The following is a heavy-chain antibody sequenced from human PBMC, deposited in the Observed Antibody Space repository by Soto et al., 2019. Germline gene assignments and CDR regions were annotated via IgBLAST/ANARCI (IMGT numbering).Heavy chain of an antibody. CDR2: IYHSGST. D-gene: IGHD3-9*01. CDR3: ARGSGDILTGLDY. J-gene: IGHJ4*02. Sequence: SETLSLTCAVSGGSISSGGYSWSWIRQPPGKGLEWIGYIYHSGSTYYNPSLKSRVTISVDRSKNQFSLKLSSVTAADTAVYYCARGSGDILTGLDYWGQGTLVTSPQ. CDR1: GGSISSGGYS. V-gene: IGHV4-30-2*01.